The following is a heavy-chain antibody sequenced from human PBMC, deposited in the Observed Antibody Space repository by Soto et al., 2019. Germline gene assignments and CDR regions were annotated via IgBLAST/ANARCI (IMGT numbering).Heavy chain of an antibody. J-gene: IGHJ4*02. Sequence: QMEQSGAEVRKPGSSVKVSCKPSGGSLTSYPMAWVRQAPGQGFEWMGGIIPIHGTTEYAQKFQGRVTINADESTNRATLERTGLTSEDTAVYYCARGWGLVSWGQGTLVTVSS. V-gene: IGHV1-69*01. CDR2: IIPIHGTT. CDR3: ARGWGLVS. D-gene: IGHD3-16*01. CDR1: GGSLTSYP.